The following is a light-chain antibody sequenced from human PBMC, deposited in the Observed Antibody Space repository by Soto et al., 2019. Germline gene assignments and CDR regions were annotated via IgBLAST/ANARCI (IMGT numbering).Light chain of an antibody. J-gene: IGLJ2*01. Sequence: SSELTQPPSVSVAPGQTARITCGGNNIGSKSVHWYQQKPGQAPVLVVYDDGDRPSGIPERFSGSNSGNTATLTITRVEAGDEADYYCQVWDSSSDHLVILGGGTKLTVL. CDR3: QVWDSSSDHLVI. V-gene: IGLV3-21*02. CDR2: DDG. CDR1: NIGSKS.